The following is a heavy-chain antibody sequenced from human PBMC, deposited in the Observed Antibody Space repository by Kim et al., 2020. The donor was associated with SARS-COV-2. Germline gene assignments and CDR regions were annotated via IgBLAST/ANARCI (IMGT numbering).Heavy chain of an antibody. CDR3: ARQEGAAAGTIAFDI. CDR2: IYYSGST. J-gene: IGHJ3*02. D-gene: IGHD6-13*01. Sequence: SETLSLTCTVSGGSISSSSYYWGWIRQPPGKGLEWIGSIYYSGSTYYNPSLKSRVTISVDTSKNQFSLKLSSVTAADTAVYYCARQEGAAAGTIAFDIWGQGTMVTVSS. V-gene: IGHV4-39*01. CDR1: GGSISSSSYY.